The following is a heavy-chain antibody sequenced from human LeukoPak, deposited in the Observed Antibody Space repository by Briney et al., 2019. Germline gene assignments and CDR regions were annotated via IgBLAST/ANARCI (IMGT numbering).Heavy chain of an antibody. J-gene: IGHJ5*02. D-gene: IGHD2-2*01. CDR1: GGSISSGDYY. CDR2: IYYCGST. V-gene: IGHV4-30-4*08. CDR3: ARESRYCSSTSCYEWFDP. Sequence: QVQLQESGPGLVKPSQTLSLTCAVSGGSISSGDYYWSWIRQPPGKGLELIGYIYYCGSTYYNPSLKGRVTISADTSKSQSSLKLSSVTAADTAVYYCARESRYCSSTSCYEWFDPWGQGTLVTVSS.